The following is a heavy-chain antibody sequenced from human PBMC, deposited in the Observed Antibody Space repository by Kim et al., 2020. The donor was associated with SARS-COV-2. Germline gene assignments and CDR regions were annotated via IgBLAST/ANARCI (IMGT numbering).Heavy chain of an antibody. Sequence: GGSLRLSCAASGFTFNNYVMSWVRQAPGKGLEWVSAITTSGGGAFYADSVKGRFTISRDNSKNTLYLQMNSLRAEDTAVYYCAKEGGTVVRNGYGMAVWGQGTTVTVSS. CDR2: ITTSGGGA. J-gene: IGHJ6*02. D-gene: IGHD2-15*01. CDR1: GFTFNNYV. V-gene: IGHV3-23*01. CDR3: AKEGGTVVRNGYGMAV.